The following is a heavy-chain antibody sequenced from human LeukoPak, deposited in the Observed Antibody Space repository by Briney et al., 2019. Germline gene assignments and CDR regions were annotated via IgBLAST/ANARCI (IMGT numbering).Heavy chain of an antibody. CDR2: IIPILGIA. D-gene: IGHD6-19*01. CDR1: GSTFSSYA. Sequence: ASVKVSCKASGSTFSSYAISWVRQAPGQGLEWMGRIIPILGIANYAQKFQGRVTITADKSTSTAYMELSSLRSEDTAVYYCASIAVATDYYYYYCMDVWGQGTTVTVSS. V-gene: IGHV1-69*04. CDR3: ASIAVATDYYYYYCMDV. J-gene: IGHJ6*02.